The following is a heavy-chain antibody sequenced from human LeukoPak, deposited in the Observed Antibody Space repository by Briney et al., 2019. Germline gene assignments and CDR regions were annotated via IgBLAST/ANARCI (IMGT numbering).Heavy chain of an antibody. D-gene: IGHD2-15*01. CDR3: ARGACSGGSCYYWFDP. CDR2: ISGDGGST. V-gene: IGHV3-43*02. J-gene: IGHJ5*02. Sequence: QPGGSLRLSCAASGFTFDDYAMHWVRQAPGKGLEWVSLISGDGGSTYYADSVKGRFTISRDNSKNSLYLQMNSLRSEDTAVYYCARGACSGGSCYYWFDPWGQGTLVTVSS. CDR1: GFTFDDYA.